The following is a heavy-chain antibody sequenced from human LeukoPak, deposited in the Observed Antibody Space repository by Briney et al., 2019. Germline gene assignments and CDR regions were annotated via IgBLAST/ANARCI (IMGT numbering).Heavy chain of an antibody. J-gene: IGHJ6*02. CDR2: ISRSGDRT. CDR3: ARVYSSSSGKGMDV. D-gene: IGHD6-6*01. CDR1: GFTFSIYA. V-gene: IGHV3-23*01. Sequence: PGGSLRLSCAASGFTFSIYAMSWVRQAPGKGLEWVSVISRSGDRTYYTDSVKGRFTISRDNSKNSLYLQVNSLRAEDTAIYYCARVYSSSSGKGMDVWGQGTTVTVSS.